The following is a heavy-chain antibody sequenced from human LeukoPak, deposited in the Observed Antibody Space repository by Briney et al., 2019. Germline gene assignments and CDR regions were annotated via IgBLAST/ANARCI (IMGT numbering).Heavy chain of an antibody. V-gene: IGHV4-39*07. CDR3: ARSIAAH. CDR1: GASISGSGYY. D-gene: IGHD6-6*01. Sequence: SETLSLTCTVSGASISGSGYYWGWIRQPPGKGLEWIGNIYDSGSTNYNPSLKSRVTISVDTSKNQFSLKLSSVTAADTAVYYCARSIAAHWGQGTLVTVSS. CDR2: IYDSGST. J-gene: IGHJ4*02.